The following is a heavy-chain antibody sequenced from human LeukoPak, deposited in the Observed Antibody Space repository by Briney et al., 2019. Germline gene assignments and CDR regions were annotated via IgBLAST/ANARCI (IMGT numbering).Heavy chain of an antibody. J-gene: IGHJ4*02. CDR3: ARSPD. Sequence: GASVKVSCKASGYNFIDNYIHWVRQAPGQGLEWMGLIKPNSGGTNYAQKFHGRVTMTSDTSISTAFMELNSLRSDDTAVYYCARSPDWGQGTLLTVSS. CDR2: IKPNSGGT. V-gene: IGHV1-2*02. CDR1: GYNFIDNY.